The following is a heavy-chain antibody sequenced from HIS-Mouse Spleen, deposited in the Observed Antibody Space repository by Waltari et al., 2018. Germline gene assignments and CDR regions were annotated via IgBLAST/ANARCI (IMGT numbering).Heavy chain of an antibody. CDR2: IDYSGNT. V-gene: IGHV4-39*07. CDR1: GGSISSSSYY. J-gene: IGHJ2*01. Sequence: QLQLQESGPGLVKPSETLSLTCTVSGGSISSSSYYCGWIRQPPGKGLEWIGSIDYSGNTYYNPSLKSRVTISVATSRNQFSRKLSSVTAADTAVYYCAREIPYSSSWYDWYFDLWGRGTLVTVSS. CDR3: AREIPYSSSWYDWYFDL. D-gene: IGHD6-13*01.